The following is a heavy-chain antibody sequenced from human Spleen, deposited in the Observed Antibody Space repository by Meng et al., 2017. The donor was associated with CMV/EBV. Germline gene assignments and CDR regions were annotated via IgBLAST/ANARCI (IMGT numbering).Heavy chain of an antibody. CDR2: IFSNDEK. Sequence: SGPTLVKPTEPLTLTCTVSGFSLSYATVGVSWIRQPPGKALEWLAHIFSNDEKSYNTSLKSRHTISKDTYKSQLILTMTNMDPVDTAPNYCARIRGSSSRWYSNYYYGMDAWGQGTTVTVSS. D-gene: IGHD6-13*01. V-gene: IGHV2-26*01. CDR1: GFSLSYATVG. J-gene: IGHJ6*02. CDR3: ARIRGSSSRWYSNYYYGMDA.